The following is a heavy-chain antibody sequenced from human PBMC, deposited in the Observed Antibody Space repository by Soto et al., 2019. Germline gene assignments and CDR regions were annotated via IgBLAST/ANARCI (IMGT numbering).Heavy chain of an antibody. D-gene: IGHD3-3*01. V-gene: IGHV3-30-3*01. Sequence: QVQLVESGGGVVQPGRSLRLSCAASGFTFSSYAMHWVRQAPGKGLEWVAVISYDGSNKYYADSVKGRFTISRDNSKNRLYRQMNSLRAEDTAVYYCARDPGRDDFWSGYYTGGDYWGQGTLVTVSS. CDR1: GFTFSSYA. CDR2: ISYDGSNK. J-gene: IGHJ4*02. CDR3: ARDPGRDDFWSGYYTGGDY.